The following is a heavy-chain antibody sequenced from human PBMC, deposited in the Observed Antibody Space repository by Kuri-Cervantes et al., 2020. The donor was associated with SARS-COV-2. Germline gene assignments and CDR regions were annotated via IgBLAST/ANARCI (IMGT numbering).Heavy chain of an antibody. D-gene: IGHD3-10*01. CDR2: ISSSSSYI. V-gene: IGHV3-21*01. CDR3: ARVVTMVRGVIENGMGV. CDR1: GFTFSSYS. J-gene: IGHJ6*02. Sequence: GGSLRLSCAASGFTFSSYSMNWVRQAPGKGLEWVSSISSSSSYIYYADSVKDRFTVSRDNAKNSLYLQMNSLRAEDTAVYYCARVVTMVRGVIENGMGVWGQGTTVTVSS.